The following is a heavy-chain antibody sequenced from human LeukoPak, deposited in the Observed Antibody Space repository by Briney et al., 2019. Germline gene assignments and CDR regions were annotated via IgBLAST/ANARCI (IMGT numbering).Heavy chain of an antibody. V-gene: IGHV3-48*03. CDR2: ISSSGNPI. Sequence: GGSLRLSCAASGFTFSNYEMNWVRQAPGKGLEWVSYISSSGNPIYYTDSVKGRFTVSRDNAKNSLCLQMNSLSAEDTALYYCARDAFLSYWGQGTLVTVSS. D-gene: IGHD2/OR15-2a*01. CDR1: GFTFSNYE. CDR3: ARDAFLSY. J-gene: IGHJ4*02.